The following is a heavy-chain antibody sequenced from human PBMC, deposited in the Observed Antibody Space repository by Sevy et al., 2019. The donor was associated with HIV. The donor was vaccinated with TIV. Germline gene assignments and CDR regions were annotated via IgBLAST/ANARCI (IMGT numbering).Heavy chain of an antibody. J-gene: IGHJ4*02. CDR2: INPNNGDI. D-gene: IGHD3-16*01. V-gene: IGHV1-2*02. Sequence: ASVKVSCKASGYTFTDYDIHWIRQPLGQGLEWMGWINPNNGDINFHQKFKGSVIMTTDTSTTTAYMELPNLRLGDTAVFYCASASQLGRSYYFDSWGQGALVTVSS. CDR1: GYTFTDYD. CDR3: ASASQLGRSYYFDS.